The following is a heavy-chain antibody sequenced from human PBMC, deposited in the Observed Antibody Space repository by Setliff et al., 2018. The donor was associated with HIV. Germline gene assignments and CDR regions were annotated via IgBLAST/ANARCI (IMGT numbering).Heavy chain of an antibody. J-gene: IGHJ4*02. CDR3: AREGGYSYAYGDSYVDY. D-gene: IGHD5-18*01. Sequence: SETLSLTCAVYGGSFSDYYWTWIRQSPGKGLEWIGEINHRGSTNYSPSLRSRVSISVDTSKTQFSLKLSSVTAADTAVYYCAREGGYSYAYGDSYVDYWGQGTLVTVSS. CDR1: GGSFSDYY. V-gene: IGHV4-34*01. CDR2: INHRGST.